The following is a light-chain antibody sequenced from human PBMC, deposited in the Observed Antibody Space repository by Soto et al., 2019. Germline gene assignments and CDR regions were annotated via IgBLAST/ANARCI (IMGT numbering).Light chain of an antibody. J-gene: IGKJ5*01. Sequence: DIQMTQSPSSLSASVGDRVTITCRASQSISSYLNWYQQKPGKAPKLLIYAASSLQSGVPSRFSGSGSGTDFTLTISSLQPEDFATYYCQQSYSTRITFGRGTRLANK. CDR3: QQSYSTRIT. V-gene: IGKV1-39*01. CDR1: QSISSY. CDR2: AAS.